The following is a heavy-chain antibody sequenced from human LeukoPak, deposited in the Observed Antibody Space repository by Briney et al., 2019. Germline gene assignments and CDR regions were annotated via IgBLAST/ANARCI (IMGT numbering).Heavy chain of an antibody. CDR2: IIPIFGTA. J-gene: IGHJ4*02. CDR3: ASDSSSWYNVRDY. D-gene: IGHD6-13*01. V-gene: IGHV1-69*01. CDR1: GGTFSSYA. Sequence: SVKVSCKASGGTFSSYAISWVRQAPGQGLEWMGGIIPIFGTANYAQKFQGRVTITADEPTSTAYIELSSLRSEDTAVYYCASDSSSWYNVRDYWGQGTLVTVSS.